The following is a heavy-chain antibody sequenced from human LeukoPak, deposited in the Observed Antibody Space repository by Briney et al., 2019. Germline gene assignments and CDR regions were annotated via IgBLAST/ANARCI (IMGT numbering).Heavy chain of an antibody. Sequence: SETLSLTCTVSGGSISSGSYYWSWIRQPAWKGLEWIGRIYTSGSTNYNPSLKSRVTISVDTSKNQFSLKLSSVTAADTAVYYCARAYSDSSGYYYEGWGQGTLVTVSS. J-gene: IGHJ4*02. V-gene: IGHV4-61*02. CDR3: ARAYSDSSGYYYEG. CDR2: IYTSGST. CDR1: GGSISSGSYY. D-gene: IGHD3-22*01.